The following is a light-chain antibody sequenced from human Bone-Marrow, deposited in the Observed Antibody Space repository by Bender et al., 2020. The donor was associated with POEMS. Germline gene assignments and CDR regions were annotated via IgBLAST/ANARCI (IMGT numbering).Light chain of an antibody. CDR1: SSKFGSYP. CDR2: NNS. Sequence: QSVLTQPPSASGTPGQRVTISCSGSSSKFGSYPVNWYQQLPGAAPKLVIFNNSQRPSGVPDRFSGSNSGTSASLAISGLRSDDGADFYCATWDDSLNGWVFGGGTKLTVL. J-gene: IGLJ3*02. V-gene: IGLV1-44*01. CDR3: ATWDDSLNGWV.